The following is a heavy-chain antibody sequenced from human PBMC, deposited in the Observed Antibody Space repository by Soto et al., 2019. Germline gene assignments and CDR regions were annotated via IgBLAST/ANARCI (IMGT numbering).Heavy chain of an antibody. V-gene: IGHV1-24*01. CDR1: GYTLTELS. Sequence: GASVKVSCKVSGYTLTELSMHWVRQAPGKGLEWVGGFDPEDGETIYAQKFQGRVTMTEDTSTDTAYMELSSLRSEDTAVYYCATDPVVVPAAIKWFDPWGQGTLVTVSS. J-gene: IGHJ5*02. CDR3: ATDPVVVPAAIKWFDP. CDR2: FDPEDGET. D-gene: IGHD2-2*02.